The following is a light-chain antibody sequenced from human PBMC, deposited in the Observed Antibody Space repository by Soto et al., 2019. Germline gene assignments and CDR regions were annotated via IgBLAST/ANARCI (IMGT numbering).Light chain of an antibody. V-gene: IGLV2-8*01. CDR1: SSDVGGYNS. J-gene: IGLJ1*01. Sequence: QSVLTQPPSASGSPRQSVTISCTGTSSDVGGYNSVSWYQQHPGKAPKLMIYEVNKRPSGVPDRFSGSKSGNTASLTVSGLQAEDEDDYYCSSYAGSNNVFGTGTKVIVL. CDR2: EVN. CDR3: SSYAGSNNV.